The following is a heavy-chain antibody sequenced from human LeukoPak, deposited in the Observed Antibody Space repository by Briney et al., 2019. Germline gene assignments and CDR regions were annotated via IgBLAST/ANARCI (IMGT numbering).Heavy chain of an antibody. D-gene: IGHD4-17*01. V-gene: IGHV3-30*04. CDR1: GFTFSSYA. CDR2: ISYDGSNK. Sequence: PGGSLRLSCAASGFTFSSYAMHWVRQAPGKGQEWVAVISYDGSNKYYADSVKGRFTISRDNSKNTLYLQMNSLRAEDTAVYYCARDRYGDYGDFDYWGQGTLVTVSS. CDR3: ARDRYGDYGDFDY. J-gene: IGHJ4*02.